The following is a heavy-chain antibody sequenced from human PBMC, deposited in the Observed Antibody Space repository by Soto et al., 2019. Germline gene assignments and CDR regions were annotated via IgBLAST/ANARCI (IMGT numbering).Heavy chain of an antibody. Sequence: QVQLVESGGGVVQPGWSLRLSCAASGFTFSSYGMHWVRQAPGKGLEWVAVISYDGSNKYYADSVKGRFTISRDNSKNTLYLQMNSLRAEDTAVYYCAKDQGFLTTVTTGELYWGQGTLVTVSS. CDR1: GFTFSSYG. V-gene: IGHV3-30*18. J-gene: IGHJ4*02. CDR2: ISYDGSNK. D-gene: IGHD4-17*01. CDR3: AKDQGFLTTVTTGELY.